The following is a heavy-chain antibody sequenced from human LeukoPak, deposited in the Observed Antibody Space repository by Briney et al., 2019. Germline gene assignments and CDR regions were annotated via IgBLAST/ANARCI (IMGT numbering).Heavy chain of an antibody. V-gene: IGHV4-34*01. CDR3: ARRGVAVAGIERMDAFDI. CDR1: GGSFSTYY. CDR2: INHSGST. D-gene: IGHD6-19*01. Sequence: PSETLSLTCAVYGGSFSTYYCSWIRAPPGRGLEWIGEINHSGSTNYSPSLKSRVTISVDTSKKQFSLKMTSVTAADTAVYYCARRGVAVAGIERMDAFDIWGQGTMVTVSS. J-gene: IGHJ3*02.